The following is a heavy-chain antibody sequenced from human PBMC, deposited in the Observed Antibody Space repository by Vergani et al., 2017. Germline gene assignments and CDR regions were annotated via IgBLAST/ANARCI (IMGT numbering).Heavy chain of an antibody. CDR2: INPNSGGT. J-gene: IGHJ3*02. V-gene: IGHV1-2*02. CDR3: ARDRGGGWGGDAFDI. CDR1: GYTFTSYY. D-gene: IGHD6-19*01. Sequence: QVQLVQSGAEVKKPGASVKVSCKASGYTFTSYYMHWVRQAPGQGLEWMGWINPNSGGTNYAQKFQGRVTMTRDTSISTAYMELSRLGSDDTAVYYCARDRGGGWGGDAFDIWGQGTMVTVSS.